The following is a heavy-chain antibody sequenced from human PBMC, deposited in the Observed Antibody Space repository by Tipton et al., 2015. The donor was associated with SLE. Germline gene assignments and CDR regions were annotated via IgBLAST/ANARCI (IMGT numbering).Heavy chain of an antibody. CDR1: GFTFSSHN. J-gene: IGHJ4*02. Sequence: SLRLSCVASGFTFSSHNMNWVRQAPGKGLEWVSAISARSSYIHYADSVKGRFTISRDNAKNSLYLQMNSLRAEDTAIYYCATNLQGADYFFDHWGQGTLVTVSS. CDR2: ISARSSYI. V-gene: IGHV3-21*03. D-gene: IGHD2-21*02. CDR3: ATNLQGADYFFDH.